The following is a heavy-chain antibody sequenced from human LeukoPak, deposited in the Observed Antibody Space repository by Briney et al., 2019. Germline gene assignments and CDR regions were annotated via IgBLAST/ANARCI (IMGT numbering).Heavy chain of an antibody. Sequence: SQTLSLTCTVSGDSISSGSYYWSWIRQPAGKGLEWIGRIYNSGRTNYNPSLKSRVTISVDTSKNQFSLKLSSVTAADTAVYYCATTSIAAADYWGQGTLVTVSS. CDR2: IYNSGRT. CDR1: GDSISSGSYY. J-gene: IGHJ4*02. V-gene: IGHV4-61*02. D-gene: IGHD6-13*01. CDR3: ATTSIAAADY.